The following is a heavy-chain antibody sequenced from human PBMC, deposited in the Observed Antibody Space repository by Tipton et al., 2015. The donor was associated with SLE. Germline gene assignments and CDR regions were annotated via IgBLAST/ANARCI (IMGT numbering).Heavy chain of an antibody. CDR1: GGSISSSSYY. D-gene: IGHD3-3*01. V-gene: IGHV4-39*01. CDR2: IYHSGST. Sequence: TLSLTCTVSGGSISSSSYYWGWIRQPPGKGLEWIGSIYHSGSTNYNPSLKSRVTISVDTSKNQFSLKLSSVTAADTAVYYCARHLIRFLRWFDPWGQGTLVTVSS. CDR3: ARHLIRFLRWFDP. J-gene: IGHJ5*02.